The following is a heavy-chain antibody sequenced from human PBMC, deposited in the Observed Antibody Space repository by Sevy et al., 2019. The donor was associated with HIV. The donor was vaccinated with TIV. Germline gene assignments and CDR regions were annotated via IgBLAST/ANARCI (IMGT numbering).Heavy chain of an antibody. Sequence: GGSLRLSCAASGFTFSNYHMHWVRQAPGKGLDWVAIISYDASGVQYVDSVKGRFTISRDNSKNTLYLQMDSLRAEDTAVYYCAKAFDTYGQSGWLIFDSWGQGTLVTVSS. CDR2: ISYDASGV. CDR1: GFTFSNYH. V-gene: IGHV3-30*18. J-gene: IGHJ4*02. D-gene: IGHD5-18*01. CDR3: AKAFDTYGQSGWLIFDS.